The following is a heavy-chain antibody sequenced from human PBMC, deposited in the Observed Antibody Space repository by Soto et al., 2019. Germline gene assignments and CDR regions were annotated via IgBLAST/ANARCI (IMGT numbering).Heavy chain of an antibody. V-gene: IGHV3-23*01. D-gene: IGHD4-17*01. CDR3: AKHFAYGGPFDY. CDR1: GFTFSNYD. Sequence: GGSLRLSCAASGFTFSNYDMSWVRQAPGKGLEWVSSISGGGFNTYYADSVKGRFTISRDNSKNTLYLQMNSLRAEDTAVYYCAKHFAYGGPFDYWGQGTLVTVSS. CDR2: ISGGGFNT. J-gene: IGHJ4*02.